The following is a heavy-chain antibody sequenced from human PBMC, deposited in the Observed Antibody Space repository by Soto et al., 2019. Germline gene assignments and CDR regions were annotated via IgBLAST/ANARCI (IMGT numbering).Heavy chain of an antibody. CDR2: IYHSGSA. J-gene: IGHJ5*02. Sequence: SETLSLTCAVSGFSISSGYYWGWIRQPPGQGLEWIGSIYHSGSAYHNPSLKSRVTISVDTSKNQFSLKLTSVTAADTAVYYCARGGKAAAGSYNWFDPWGQGTLVTVSS. CDR1: GFSISSGYY. D-gene: IGHD6-13*01. CDR3: ARGGKAAAGSYNWFDP. V-gene: IGHV4-38-2*01.